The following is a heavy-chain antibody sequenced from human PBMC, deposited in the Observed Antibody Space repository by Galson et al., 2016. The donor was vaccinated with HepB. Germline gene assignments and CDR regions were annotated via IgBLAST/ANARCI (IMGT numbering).Heavy chain of an antibody. CDR3: AKDLRDGTYYLDY. Sequence: SLRLSCAASGFTPGFTFSHEAMHWVRQAPGKGLEWLAVISYDGSKQYYADSVQGRFSISRDNAKNTLDLQMSSLRVDDTAVYFCAKDLRDGTYYLDYWGQGTPVTVTA. V-gene: IGHV3-30*04. D-gene: IGHD5-24*01. J-gene: IGHJ4*02. CDR1: GFTPGFTFSHEA. CDR2: ISYDGSKQ.